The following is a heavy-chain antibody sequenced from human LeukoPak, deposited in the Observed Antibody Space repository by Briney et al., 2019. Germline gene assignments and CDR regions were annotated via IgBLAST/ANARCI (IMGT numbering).Heavy chain of an antibody. Sequence: LSGRSVRLFCAASGFTFDVYAMHCVRQAPGKGLEWVSCLSCNSGSIVYADSVKGRFTISRDNAKNSLYVQMNSLRAEDTALYYCAKGGTAADNYWYFDLWGRGTLVTVSS. J-gene: IGHJ2*01. D-gene: IGHD6-13*01. V-gene: IGHV3-9*01. CDR1: GFTFDVYA. CDR3: AKGGTAADNYWYFDL. CDR2: LSCNSGSI.